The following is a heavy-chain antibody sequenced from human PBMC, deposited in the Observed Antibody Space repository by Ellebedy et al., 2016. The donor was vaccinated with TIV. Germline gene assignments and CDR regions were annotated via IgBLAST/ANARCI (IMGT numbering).Heavy chain of an antibody. CDR2: NYYSGST. CDR1: GGSISSYY. Sequence: MPSETLSLTCTVSGGSISSYYWSWIRQAPGKGLEWIGYNYYSGSTNYNPSFKSRVTITVDTSKNQLSLKLSSVTAADTAVYYCARRMTTVAKFDYWGQGTLVTVSS. V-gene: IGHV4-59*08. D-gene: IGHD4-23*01. J-gene: IGHJ4*02. CDR3: ARRMTTVAKFDY.